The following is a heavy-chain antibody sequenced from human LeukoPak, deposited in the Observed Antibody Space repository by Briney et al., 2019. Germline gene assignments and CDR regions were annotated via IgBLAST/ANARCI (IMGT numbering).Heavy chain of an antibody. CDR3: ARDPGGSSGMYYFDY. J-gene: IGHJ4*02. V-gene: IGHV4-4*02. CDR1: GGSIISTNW. CDR2: IFSSGTT. D-gene: IGHD6-25*01. Sequence: PSGTLSLTCDVSGGSIISTNWWSWVRQSPGKGLEWIGQIFSSGTTNYNPSLKSRVTILLDKSKNQFSLKVNSLTAADTAVYYCARDPGGSSGMYYFDYWGQGTLVTVSS.